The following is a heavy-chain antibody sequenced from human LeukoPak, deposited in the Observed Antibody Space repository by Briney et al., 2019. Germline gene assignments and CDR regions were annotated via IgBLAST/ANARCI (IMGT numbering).Heavy chain of an antibody. CDR1: GGSISSYY. Sequence: KYSETLSLTCTVSGGSISSYYWSWIRQPPGKGLEWIGYIYYSGSTNYNPSLKSRVTISVDTSKNQFSLKLSSVTAADTAVYYCARRRGYSGYADYWGQGTLVTVSS. D-gene: IGHD5-12*01. V-gene: IGHV4-59*08. CDR3: ARRRGYSGYADY. CDR2: IYYSGST. J-gene: IGHJ4*02.